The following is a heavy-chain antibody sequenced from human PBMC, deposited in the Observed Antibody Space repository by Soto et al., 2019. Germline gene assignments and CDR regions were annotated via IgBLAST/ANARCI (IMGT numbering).Heavy chain of an antibody. CDR3: ARDYTSSPDY. D-gene: IGHD3-16*01. CDR2: IWYDGSNK. Sequence: GGSLRLSCASSGFTFSSYGMHWVRQAPGKGLEWVALIWYDGSNKYYPDSVKGRFTISRDNSKNTLYLQMNSLRAEDTAVYYCARDYTSSPDYWGKGTLVTVSS. CDR1: GFTFSSYG. V-gene: IGHV3-33*01. J-gene: IGHJ4*02.